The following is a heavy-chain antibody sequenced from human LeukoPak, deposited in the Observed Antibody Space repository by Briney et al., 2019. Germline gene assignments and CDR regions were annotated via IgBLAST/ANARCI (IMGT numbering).Heavy chain of an antibody. V-gene: IGHV4-39*01. CDR1: GDSISNSSYF. Sequence: SETLSLTCTVSGDSISNSSYFWGWIRQPPGKGLEWIGSIFDSGSTYYNPSLKSRVTISVDTSKNQFSLKLSSVTAADTAVYYCAEQMIPNWYFGLWGRGTLVTVSS. J-gene: IGHJ2*01. D-gene: IGHD6-13*01. CDR2: IFDSGST. CDR3: AEQMIPNWYFGL.